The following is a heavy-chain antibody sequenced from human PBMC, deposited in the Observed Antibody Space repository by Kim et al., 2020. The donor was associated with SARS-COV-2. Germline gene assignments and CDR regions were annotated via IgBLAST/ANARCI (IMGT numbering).Heavy chain of an antibody. J-gene: IGHJ5*02. Sequence: SQTLSLTCAISGDSVSSNSAAWNWIRQSPSRGLEWLGRTYYRSKWYNDYAVSVKSRITINPDTSKNQFSLQLNSVTPEDTAVYYCARGEGTTIHGHNWLDPWGQGTLVSVSS. CDR3: ARGEGTTIHGHNWLDP. CDR1: GDSVSSNSAA. CDR2: TYYRSKWYN. V-gene: IGHV6-1*01. D-gene: IGHD5-12*01.